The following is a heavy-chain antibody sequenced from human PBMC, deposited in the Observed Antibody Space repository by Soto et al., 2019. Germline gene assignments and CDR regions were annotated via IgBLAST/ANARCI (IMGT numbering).Heavy chain of an antibody. J-gene: IGHJ6*02. CDR2: IDWDDDK. Sequence: PTLVNPTQTLTLTCTFSWFSLITSGMCVSWIRQPPGKALEWLALIDWDDDKYYSTSLKTRLTISKDTSKNQVVLTMTNMDPVDTATDYCARIYGRQKVLTASTDHCYVMDFWGQGTTVTVSS. CDR1: WFSLITSGMC. D-gene: IGHD2-21*02. CDR3: ARIYGRQKVLTASTDHCYVMDF. V-gene: IGHV2-70*01.